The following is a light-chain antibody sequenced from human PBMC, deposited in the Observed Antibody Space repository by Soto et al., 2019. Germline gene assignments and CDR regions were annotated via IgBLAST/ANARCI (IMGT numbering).Light chain of an antibody. J-gene: IGKJ1*01. V-gene: IGKV3-20*01. CDR2: GAS. Sequence: EIVLTQSPGTLSLSPGERAALSCRASQSLSTNSLAWYQQKPGHGPRLLIYGASRRATGIPERFSASESGTDFTLTISSLEPEDFAVYFCQQYDSTPWTFGQGTRVESK. CDR1: QSLSTNS. CDR3: QQYDSTPWT.